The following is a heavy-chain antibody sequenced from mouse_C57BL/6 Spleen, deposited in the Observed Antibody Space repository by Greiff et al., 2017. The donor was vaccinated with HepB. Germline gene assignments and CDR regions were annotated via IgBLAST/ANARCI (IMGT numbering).Heavy chain of an antibody. CDR3: ARDYDYDGGYAMDY. J-gene: IGHJ4*01. CDR2: IYYSGTI. V-gene: IGHV3-5*01. Sequence: EVKLMESGPGLVKPSQTVFLTCTVTGISITTGNYRWSWIRQFPGNKLEWIGYIYYSGTITYNPSLTSRTTITRDTPKNQFFLEMNSLTAEDTATYYCARDYDYDGGYAMDYWGQGTSVTVSS. CDR1: GISITTGNYR. D-gene: IGHD2-4*01.